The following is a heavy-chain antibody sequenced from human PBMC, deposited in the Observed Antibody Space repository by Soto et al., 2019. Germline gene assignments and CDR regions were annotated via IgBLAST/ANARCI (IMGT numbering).Heavy chain of an antibody. CDR3: ARGLRGSGSYYDYYYYYGMDV. CDR2: IYYSGST. J-gene: IGHJ6*02. CDR1: GGSISSYY. D-gene: IGHD3-10*01. V-gene: IGHV4-59*01. Sequence: SETLSLTCTVSGGSISSYYWSWIRQPPGKGLEWIGYIYYSGSTNYNPSLKSRVTISVDTSKNQFSLKLSSVTAADTAVYYCARGLRGSGSYYDYYYYYGMDVWGQGTTVTVS.